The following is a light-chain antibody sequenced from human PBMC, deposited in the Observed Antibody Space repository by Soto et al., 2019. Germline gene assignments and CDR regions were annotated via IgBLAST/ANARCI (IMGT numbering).Light chain of an antibody. CDR2: AAS. CDR3: QHYNNWPFT. V-gene: IGKV3-15*01. CDR1: QAVSSN. J-gene: IGKJ3*01. Sequence: EIVMTQSPATLCVSPGERATLSCRASQAVSSNLAWYQQKPGQAPRLLIYAASTRAAGIPDRFSGSGSGTGFTLTITSLQSEDFAVYYCQHYNNWPFTFGPGTKVDIK.